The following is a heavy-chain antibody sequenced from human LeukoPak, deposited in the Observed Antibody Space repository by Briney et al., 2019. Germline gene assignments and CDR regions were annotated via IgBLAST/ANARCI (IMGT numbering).Heavy chain of an antibody. V-gene: IGHV3-30-3*01. CDR2: ISYDGSNQ. Sequence: GGSLRLSGAASGFTFSSYAMHWVRQAPGKGLEWVALISYDGSNQNYADSVKGRFTISRDNPKNTLYLHMNSLRAEDTAVYYCARANRPFHSSGWYKDYWGQGTLVTVSS. CDR1: GFTFSSYA. CDR3: ARANRPFHSSGWYKDY. D-gene: IGHD6-19*01. J-gene: IGHJ4*02.